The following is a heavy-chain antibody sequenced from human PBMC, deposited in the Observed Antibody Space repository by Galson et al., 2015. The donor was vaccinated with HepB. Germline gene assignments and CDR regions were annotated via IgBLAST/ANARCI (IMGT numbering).Heavy chain of an antibody. J-gene: IGHJ6*02. V-gene: IGHV3-30*18. D-gene: IGHD3-3*01. Sequence: SLRLSCAASGFTFSSYAMHWVRQAPGKGLEWVAVISYDGSNKYYADSVKGRFTISRDNSKNTLYLQMNSLRAEDTAVYYCAKGPRKDYDFWSGYYSPYYYYGMDVWGQGTTVTVSS. CDR1: GFTFSSYA. CDR3: AKGPRKDYDFWSGYYSPYYYYGMDV. CDR2: ISYDGSNK.